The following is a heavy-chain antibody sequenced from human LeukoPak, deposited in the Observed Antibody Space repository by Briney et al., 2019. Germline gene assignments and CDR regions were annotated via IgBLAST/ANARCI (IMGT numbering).Heavy chain of an antibody. J-gene: IGHJ4*01. CDR3: VRDPREPANDLDY. CDR1: GYSFTAHY. V-gene: IGHV1-2*02. Sequence: ASVKVPCKTSGYSFTAHYIRWVRQAPGQALQWLAYIDCGAGDTNYAQPFQGRVTVTRDKSINTAYLELSSLTFDDTAIYYCVRDPREPANDLDYWGRGTLVTVSS. CDR2: IDCGAGDT. D-gene: IGHD1-1*01.